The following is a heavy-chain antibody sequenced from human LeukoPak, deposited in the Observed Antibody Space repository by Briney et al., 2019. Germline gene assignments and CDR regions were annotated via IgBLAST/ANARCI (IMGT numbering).Heavy chain of an antibody. CDR1: GFTFSSYA. CDR3: ARDRTYYDSSGYYPPPFDY. D-gene: IGHD3-22*01. CDR2: ISGSGGST. J-gene: IGHJ4*02. V-gene: IGHV3-23*01. Sequence: GGSLRLSCAASGFTFSSYAMSWVRQAPGKGLEWVSAISGSGGSTYYADSVKGRFTISRDNAKNSLYLQMNSLRAEDTAVYYCARDRTYYDSSGYYPPPFDYWGQGTLVTVSS.